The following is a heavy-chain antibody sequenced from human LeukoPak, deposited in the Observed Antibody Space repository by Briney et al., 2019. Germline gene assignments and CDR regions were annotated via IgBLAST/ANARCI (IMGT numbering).Heavy chain of an antibody. D-gene: IGHD1-1*01. CDR2: ISGTGGST. CDR3: AKVRTGHYFDY. Sequence: HAGGSLRLSCAASGFTFSNYAMSWVRQAPGKGPEWVSSISGTGGSTYYADSVKGRFTISRDNSNNTLFLQMNSLRAEDTAVYYCAKVRTGHYFDYWGQGTLVTVSP. J-gene: IGHJ4*02. CDR1: GFTFSNYA. V-gene: IGHV3-23*01.